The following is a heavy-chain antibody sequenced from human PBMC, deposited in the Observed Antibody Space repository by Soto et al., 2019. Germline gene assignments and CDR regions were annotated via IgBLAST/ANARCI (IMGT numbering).Heavy chain of an antibody. D-gene: IGHD1-1*01. Sequence: GGSLRLSCAASGFTFSSYGMPWVRQAPGKGLEWVAVIWNDGSNKHYTDSVKGRFTISRDNYKNTLYLQMDSLRAEDTAVYYCASSTSNWFDPWGQGTLVTLSS. CDR1: GFTFSSYG. V-gene: IGHV3-33*01. CDR2: IWNDGSNK. J-gene: IGHJ5*02. CDR3: ASSTSNWFDP.